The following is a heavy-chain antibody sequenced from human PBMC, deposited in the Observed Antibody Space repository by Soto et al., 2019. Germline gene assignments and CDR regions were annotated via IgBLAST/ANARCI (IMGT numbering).Heavy chain of an antibody. J-gene: IGHJ5*02. CDR1: GFTFRTYA. D-gene: IGHD5-12*01. CDR3: AKSQSSGYSGKGWIDP. V-gene: IGHV3-30-3*02. Sequence: QVQLVESGGGVAQPGRSLRLSCAASGFTFRTYAMHWVRQPQEKGLEWVAVILSDGSNKYYADSVKGRFTISRDNSKNTVFLQMNSLRADDTAIYYCAKSQSSGYSGKGWIDPWGQGTLVTVST. CDR2: ILSDGSNK.